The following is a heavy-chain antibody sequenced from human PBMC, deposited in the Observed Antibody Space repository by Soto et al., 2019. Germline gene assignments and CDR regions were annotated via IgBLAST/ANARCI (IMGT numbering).Heavy chain of an antibody. Sequence: GESLKISCKGSGYSFTSYWIGWVRQMPGKGLEWMGIIYPGDSDTRYSPSFQGQVTISADKSISTAYPQWSSLKASDTAMYYCARLGEESGLYHYGMAFWGQGSSVTVSS. J-gene: IGHJ6*02. CDR1: GYSFTSYW. CDR2: IYPGDSDT. V-gene: IGHV5-51*01. CDR3: ARLGEESGLYHYGMAF. D-gene: IGHD3-3*01.